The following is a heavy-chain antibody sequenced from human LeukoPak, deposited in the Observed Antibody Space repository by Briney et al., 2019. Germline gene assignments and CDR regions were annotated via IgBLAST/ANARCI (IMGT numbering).Heavy chain of an antibody. CDR1: GYTLTELS. J-gene: IGHJ4*02. Sequence: ASVKVSCKVSGYTLTELSMHWVRQAPGKGLEWMGGFDPEDGETIYAQKFQGRVTMTEDTSTDTAYMELSSLRSEDTAVYYCARDYGNVDSSSWYGGGYWGQGTLVTVSS. V-gene: IGHV1-24*01. CDR3: ARDYGNVDSSSWYGGGY. D-gene: IGHD6-13*01. CDR2: FDPEDGET.